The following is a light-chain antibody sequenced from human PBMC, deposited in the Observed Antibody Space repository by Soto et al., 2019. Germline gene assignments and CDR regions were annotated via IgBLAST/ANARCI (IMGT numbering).Light chain of an antibody. V-gene: IGLV2-11*01. Sequence: QPALTQPHSVSGSTGQSVTISCTGTSSDVGGYSYVSWYQQHPGKAPELIIYDVTERPSGVPDRFSGSKSGNTASLTISGLQAEDEADYYCCSYTGSYSYVFGIGTKVTVL. J-gene: IGLJ1*01. CDR2: DVT. CDR1: SSDVGGYSY. CDR3: CSYTGSYSYV.